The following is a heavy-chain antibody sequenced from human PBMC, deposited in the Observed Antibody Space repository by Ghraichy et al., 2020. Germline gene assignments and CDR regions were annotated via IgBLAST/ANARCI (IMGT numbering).Heavy chain of an antibody. CDR3: ARGLGYCSSTSCYNDAFDI. Sequence: GGSLRLSCAASGFTVSSNYMSWVRQAPGKGLEWVSVIYSGGSTYYADSVKGRFTISRDNSKNTLYLQMNSLRAEDTAVYYCARGLGYCSSTSCYNDAFDIWGQGTMVTVSS. CDR1: GFTVSSNY. V-gene: IGHV3-53*01. J-gene: IGHJ3*02. D-gene: IGHD2-2*02. CDR2: IYSGGST.